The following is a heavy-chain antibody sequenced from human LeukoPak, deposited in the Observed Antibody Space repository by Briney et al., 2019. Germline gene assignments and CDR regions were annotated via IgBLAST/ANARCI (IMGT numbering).Heavy chain of an antibody. Sequence: ASVKVSCKVSGYTLTELSMHWVRQAPGKGLEWMGGFDPEDGETIYAQKFQGRVTMTEDTSTDTAYMELSSLRFEDTAVYYCATAPEYYYDSSAPSDAFDIWGQGTMVTVSS. CDR2: FDPEDGET. CDR1: GYTLTELS. J-gene: IGHJ3*02. D-gene: IGHD3-22*01. CDR3: ATAPEYYYDSSAPSDAFDI. V-gene: IGHV1-24*01.